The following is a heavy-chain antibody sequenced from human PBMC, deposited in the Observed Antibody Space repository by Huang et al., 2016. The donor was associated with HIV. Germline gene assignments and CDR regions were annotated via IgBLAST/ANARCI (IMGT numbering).Heavy chain of an antibody. CDR3: ARGPIRFLAWLLNFDY. J-gene: IGHJ4*02. D-gene: IGHD3-3*01. V-gene: IGHV3-30*03. Sequence: QILLIESGGGVVQPGRSPRLSCAASGFTFSSYGMHWVRQAPGKGLEWVAVISYDEDNKYYADSVRGRFTIARDNSKNTLYPQMNSLRIEDTAVYYCARGPIRFLAWLLNFDYWGQGALVTVSS. CDR1: GFTFSSYG. CDR2: ISYDEDNK.